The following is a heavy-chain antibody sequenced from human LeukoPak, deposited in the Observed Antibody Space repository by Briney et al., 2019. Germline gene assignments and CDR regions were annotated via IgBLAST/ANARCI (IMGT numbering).Heavy chain of an antibody. CDR2: IYYSGST. CDR3: ASSPSPVYYYVLSY. J-gene: IGHJ4*02. Sequence: SETLSLTCTVSGGSISSYYWSWIRQPPGKGLEGIGYIYYSGSTNYNPPLKSRVTISVDTSKNQFSLKLSSVTAADTAVYYCASSPSPVYYYVLSYWGQGTLVTVSS. D-gene: IGHD3-10*02. CDR1: GGSISSYY. V-gene: IGHV4-59*01.